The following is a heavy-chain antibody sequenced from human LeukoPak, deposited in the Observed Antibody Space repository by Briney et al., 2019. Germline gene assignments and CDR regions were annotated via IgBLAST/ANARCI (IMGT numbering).Heavy chain of an antibody. D-gene: IGHD6-13*01. V-gene: IGHV4-39*01. CDR2: IYYSGST. Sequence: PSETVSLTCPVSGGSLSSSSYYWRWIRQPPGKRLEWIGSIYYSGSTHYNPSLKSRLTISGDTYKNQCALKLTSVTAADTAVYYCATHSGPYSSSWFDYWGQGTLVTVSS. J-gene: IGHJ4*02. CDR3: ATHSGPYSSSWFDY. CDR1: GGSLSSSSYY.